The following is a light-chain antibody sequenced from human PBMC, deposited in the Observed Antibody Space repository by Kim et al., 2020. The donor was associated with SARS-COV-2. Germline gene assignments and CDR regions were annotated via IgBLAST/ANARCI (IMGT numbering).Light chain of an antibody. Sequence: EIVLTQSPGTLSLSPGERATLSCRASQSVSSYLAWYQQKPGQAPRLLIYDASNRATGIPARFSGSGSGTDFTLTISNLEPEDFAVYYCQQRSNWPPWTFGQGTKLEI. J-gene: IGKJ2*01. CDR2: DAS. CDR3: QQRSNWPPWT. CDR1: QSVSSY. V-gene: IGKV3-11*01.